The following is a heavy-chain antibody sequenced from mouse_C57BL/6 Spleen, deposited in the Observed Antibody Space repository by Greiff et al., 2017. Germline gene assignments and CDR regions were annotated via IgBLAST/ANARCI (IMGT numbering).Heavy chain of an antibody. Sequence: EVQRVESGGGLVKPGGSLKLSCAASGFTFSSYTMSWVCQTPEKRLEWVATISGGGGNTYYPDSVKGRFTISRDNAKNTLYLQMSSLRSEDTALYYCARQDDGYDWFAYWGQGTLVTVSA. J-gene: IGHJ3*01. CDR3: ARQDDGYDWFAY. D-gene: IGHD2-3*01. CDR2: ISGGGGNT. CDR1: GFTFSSYT. V-gene: IGHV5-9*01.